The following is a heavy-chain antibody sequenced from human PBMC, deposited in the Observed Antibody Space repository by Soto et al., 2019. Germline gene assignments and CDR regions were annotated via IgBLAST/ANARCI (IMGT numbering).Heavy chain of an antibody. Sequence: QVQLQESGPGLVKPSETLSLTCTVPGGSITSYYWSWVRQPPGKGLEWIGYIYYNGNINYNPSLKSRLTISLDASKKQFSLRRSSVTAADMAVYYCATGRVYFGSEYWGQGTLVNVSS. D-gene: IGHD3-10*01. V-gene: IGHV4-59*01. J-gene: IGHJ4*02. CDR2: IYYNGNI. CDR1: GGSITSYY. CDR3: ATGRVYFGSEY.